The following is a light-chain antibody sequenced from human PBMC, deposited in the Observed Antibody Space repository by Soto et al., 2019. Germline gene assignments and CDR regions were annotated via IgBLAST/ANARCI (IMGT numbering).Light chain of an antibody. J-gene: IGLJ1*01. CDR3: ASYVGSNSYV. CDR1: SSDVGAYNL. CDR2: EGS. V-gene: IGLV2-23*01. Sequence: QSVLTQPASVSGSPGQSITISFTGTSSDVGAYNLVSWYQHHPGKAPKLMIYEGSKRPSGVSNRFSGSKSGNTASLTISGLQAEDEADYHCASYVGSNSYVFGSGTKVTVL.